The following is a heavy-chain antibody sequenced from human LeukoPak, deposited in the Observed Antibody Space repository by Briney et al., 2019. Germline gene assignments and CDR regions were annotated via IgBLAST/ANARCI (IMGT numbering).Heavy chain of an antibody. V-gene: IGHV1-2*06. CDR1: GYTFTDSF. CDR2: IYPNNGAT. Sequence: ASVKVSCKASGYTFTDSFMHWVRQAPGQGPEWMGRIYPNNGATNYAQKFQGRVTMTSDPSLSAAYSELTRLTSDDTAVYYCAKAPPVGPTTSPDSWGQGTLVIVSS. CDR3: AKAPPVGPTTSPDS. D-gene: IGHD2-2*01. J-gene: IGHJ4*02.